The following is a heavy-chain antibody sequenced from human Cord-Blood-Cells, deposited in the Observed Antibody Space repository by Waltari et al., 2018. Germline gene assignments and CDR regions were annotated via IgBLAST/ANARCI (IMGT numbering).Heavy chain of an antibody. CDR1: GGTFSSYA. Sequence: VQLAPSGAPVKKPGSPVKGACKASGGTFSSYAIIWVRQAPGQGLEWMGGIIPIFGTANYAQKFQGRVTITADESTSTAYMELSSLRAEDTAVYYCARGASLSGLGWYFDLWGRGTLVTVSS. D-gene: IGHD3-10*01. CDR3: ARGASLSGLGWYFDL. CDR2: IIPIFGTA. V-gene: IGHV1-69*01. J-gene: IGHJ2*01.